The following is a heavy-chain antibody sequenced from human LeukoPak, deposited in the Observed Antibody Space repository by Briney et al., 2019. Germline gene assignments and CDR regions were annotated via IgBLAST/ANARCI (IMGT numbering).Heavy chain of an antibody. CDR3: GRAPSYSSGRFDV. D-gene: IGHD6-19*01. CDR2: ISGSGGST. CDR1: GFTFSTYA. V-gene: IGHV3-23*01. Sequence: GGSLRLSCAASGFTFSTYAMSWVRQAPGKGLEWVSGISGSGGSTYYADSVKGRFTLFRDNSKNTLHLQMNSLRAEDTAIYYCGRAPSYSSGRFDVWGQGTMVTVSS. J-gene: IGHJ3*01.